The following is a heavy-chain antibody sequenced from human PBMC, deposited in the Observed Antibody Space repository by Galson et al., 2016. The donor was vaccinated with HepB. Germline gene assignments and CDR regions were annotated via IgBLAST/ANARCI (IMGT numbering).Heavy chain of an antibody. CDR2: IYYTGST. Sequence: SETLSLTCSVSGGSISSYYWNWIRQPPGKGLEWIGYIYYTGSTNYNPSLKSRVTISVETSKNRFSLELSSVTAADTAVYYCARGRSPGSGWYVEAWFDPWGQGTLVTVSS. J-gene: IGHJ5*02. CDR1: GGSISSYY. CDR3: ARGRSPGSGWYVEAWFDP. D-gene: IGHD6-19*01. V-gene: IGHV4-59*01.